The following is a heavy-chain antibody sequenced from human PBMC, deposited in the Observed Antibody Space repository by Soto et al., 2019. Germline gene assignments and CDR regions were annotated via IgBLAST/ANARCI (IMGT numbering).Heavy chain of an antibody. CDR3: ATQYGDCHHGMDV. CDR2: INPSGGST. J-gene: IGHJ6*02. D-gene: IGHD4-17*01. V-gene: IGHV1-46*01. CDR1: GYTFTSYY. Sequence: ASVKVSCKASGYTFTSYYMHWVRQAPGQGLEWMGIINPSGGSTSYAQKFQGRVTMTRDTSTSTVYMELSSLRSEDTAVYYCATQYGDCHHGMDVWGQGTTVTVSS.